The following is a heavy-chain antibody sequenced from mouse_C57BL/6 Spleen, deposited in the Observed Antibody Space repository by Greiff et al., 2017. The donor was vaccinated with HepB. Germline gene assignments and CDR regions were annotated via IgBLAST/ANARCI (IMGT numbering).Heavy chain of an antibody. Sequence: QVHVKQPGAELVRPGSSVKLSCKASGYTFTSYWMHWVKQRPIQGLEWIGNIDPSDSETHYNQKFKDKATLTVDKSSSTAYMQLSSLTSEDSAVYYCARGGPYYFDYWGQGTTLTVSS. CDR2: IDPSDSET. V-gene: IGHV1-52*01. CDR3: ARGGPYYFDY. CDR1: GYTFTSYW. J-gene: IGHJ2*01.